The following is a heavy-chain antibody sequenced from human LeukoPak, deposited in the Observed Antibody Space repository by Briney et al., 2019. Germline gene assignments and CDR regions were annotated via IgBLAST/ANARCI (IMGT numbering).Heavy chain of an antibody. CDR2: IYHSGTT. CDR3: ARDLWGIRGSVGMSVVTPSGYYHYMDV. D-gene: IGHD4-23*01. CDR1: GGSISSGGYY. Sequence: SETLSLTCTVSGGSISSGGYYWSWIRQPPGKGLECIGYIYHSGTTHSNPSLKSRVTISVDRSKHQFSLKLSSVTAADTAVYYCARDLWGIRGSVGMSVVTPSGYYHYMDVWGKGTTVTVSS. J-gene: IGHJ6*03. V-gene: IGHV4-30-2*01.